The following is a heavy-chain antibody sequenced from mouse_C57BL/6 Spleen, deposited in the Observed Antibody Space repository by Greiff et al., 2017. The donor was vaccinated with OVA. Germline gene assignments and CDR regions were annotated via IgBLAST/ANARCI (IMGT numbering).Heavy chain of an antibody. V-gene: IGHV1-55*01. CDR3: ARGGGFDY. J-gene: IGHJ2*01. CDR2: IYPGSGST. CDR1: GYTFTSYW. Sequence: QVQLQPGAELVKPGASVKMSCKASGYTFTSYWITWVKQRPGQGLEWIGDIYPGSGSTNYNEKFKSKATLTVDTSSSTAYMQLSSLTSEDSAVYYCARGGGFDYWGQGTTLTVSS.